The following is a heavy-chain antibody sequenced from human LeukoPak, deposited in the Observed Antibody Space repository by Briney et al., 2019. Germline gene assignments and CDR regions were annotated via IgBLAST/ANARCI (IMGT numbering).Heavy chain of an antibody. J-gene: IGHJ5*02. D-gene: IGHD6-13*01. CDR3: ARESSPTSWYLNWFDP. CDR1: GFTFSSYW. V-gene: IGHV3-7*03. CDR2: IKKVGSEN. Sequence: GGSLRLSCAASGFTFSSYWMSWVGQAPGNGLEWVAGIKKVGSENNFVDAVKGSFTISRDNAKNPLYLQMNILRAEDTAVYYCARESSPTSWYLNWFDPWGQGTLVTVSS.